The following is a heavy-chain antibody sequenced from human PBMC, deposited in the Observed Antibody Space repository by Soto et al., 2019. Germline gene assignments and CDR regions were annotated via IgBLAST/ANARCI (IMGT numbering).Heavy chain of an antibody. Sequence: GASVKVSCKASGGTFSSYAISWVRQAPGQGLEWMGGIIPIFGTANYAQKFQGRVTITADESTNTAYLEQRSVKYEETALYYCSCYAYCSYYYGMDVWGQGTTVTVSS. V-gene: IGHV1-69*13. D-gene: IGHD5-12*01. CDR1: GGTFSSYA. J-gene: IGHJ6*02. CDR2: IIPIFGTA. CDR3: SCYAYCSYYYGMDV.